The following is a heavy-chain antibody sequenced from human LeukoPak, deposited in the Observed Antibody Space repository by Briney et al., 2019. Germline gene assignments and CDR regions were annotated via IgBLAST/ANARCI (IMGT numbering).Heavy chain of an antibody. J-gene: IGHJ1*01. CDR1: GGSISSGDYY. Sequence: SETLSLTCTVSGGSISSGDYYWSWIRQPPGRGLECIGYIYYSGSTYYNPSLKSRVTISIDTSKNQFSLKLSSVTAADTAVYYCAIGYYYDSSGYYYTQYFQHWGQGTLVTVSS. CDR3: AIGYYYDSSGYYYTQYFQH. V-gene: IGHV4-30-4*01. CDR2: IYYSGST. D-gene: IGHD3-22*01.